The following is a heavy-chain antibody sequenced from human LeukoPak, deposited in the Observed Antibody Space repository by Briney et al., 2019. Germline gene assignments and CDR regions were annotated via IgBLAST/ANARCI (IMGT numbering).Heavy chain of an antibody. CDR3: ARDAPEAMVRGRGYYYYGMDV. CDR2: INPNSGGT. Sequence: ASVKVSCKASGYTFTGYYMHWVRQAPGQGLEWMGWINPNSGGTNYAQKLQGRVTMTTDTSTSTAYMELRSLRSDDTAVYYCARDAPEAMVRGRGYYYYGMDVWGQGTTVTVSS. V-gene: IGHV1-2*02. D-gene: IGHD3-10*01. J-gene: IGHJ6*02. CDR1: GYTFTGYY.